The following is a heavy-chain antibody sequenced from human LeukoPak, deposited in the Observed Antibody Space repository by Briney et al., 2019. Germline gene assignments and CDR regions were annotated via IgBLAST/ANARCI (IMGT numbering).Heavy chain of an antibody. J-gene: IGHJ4*02. CDR2: IYYSGST. D-gene: IGHD3-22*01. Sequence: PSETLSLTCTVSGGSISSYYWSWVRQPPGKGLEWIGYIYYSGSTNYNPSLKTRVTISVHTSKNQFSLKLSSVTAADTAVYYCARANYYDSSGYYAPFDYWGQGTLVTVSS. V-gene: IGHV4-59*01. CDR1: GGSISSYY. CDR3: ARANYYDSSGYYAPFDY.